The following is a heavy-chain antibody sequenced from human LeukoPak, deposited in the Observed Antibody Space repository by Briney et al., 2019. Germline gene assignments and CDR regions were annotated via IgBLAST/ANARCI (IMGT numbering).Heavy chain of an antibody. D-gene: IGHD6-19*01. Sequence: SETLSLTCTVSGYSISSGYYWGWIRQPPGKGLEWIGSIYHSGSTYYNPSLKSRVTIPVDTSKNEVSLKLSSVTAADTAVYYCARGAAVAGGDFDYWGQGTLVTVSS. CDR3: ARGAAVAGGDFDY. V-gene: IGHV4-38-2*02. CDR1: GYSISSGYY. CDR2: IYHSGST. J-gene: IGHJ4*02.